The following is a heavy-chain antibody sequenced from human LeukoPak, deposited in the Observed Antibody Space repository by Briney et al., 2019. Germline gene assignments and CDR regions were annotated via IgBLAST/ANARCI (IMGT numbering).Heavy chain of an antibody. D-gene: IGHD3-10*01. J-gene: IGHJ3*02. V-gene: IGHV1-2*02. CDR1: GYTFTGYY. CDR2: INPNSGGT. CDR3: ARKWFGELFSQVPDAFDI. Sequence: ASVKVSCKASGYTFTGYYMHWVRQAPGQGLEWMGWINPNSGGTNYAQKFQGRVTMTRDTSISTAYMELSRLRSDDTAVYYCARKWFGELFSQVPDAFDIWGQGTMVTVSS.